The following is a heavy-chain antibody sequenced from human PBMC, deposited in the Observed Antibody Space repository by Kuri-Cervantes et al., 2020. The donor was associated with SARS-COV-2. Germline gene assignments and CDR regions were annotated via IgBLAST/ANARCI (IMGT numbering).Heavy chain of an antibody. J-gene: IGHJ4*02. CDR2: IKQDGSEK. V-gene: IGHV3-7*01. CDR1: GFTFSSYW. D-gene: IGHD1-26*01. Sequence: GESLKISCAASGFTFSSYWMSWVRQAPGKVLEWVANIKQDGSEKYYVDYVQGRFTISRDNAKNSLYLQMNSLRAEDTAVYYCARFGGSYRGWFDYWGQGTLVTVSS. CDR3: ARFGGSYRGWFDY.